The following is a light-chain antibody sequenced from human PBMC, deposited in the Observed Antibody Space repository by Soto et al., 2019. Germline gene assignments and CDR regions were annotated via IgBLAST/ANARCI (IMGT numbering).Light chain of an antibody. Sequence: EIQMTQSPSTLSASVGDRVTITCRASQSMSSWLAGYQQKPGKAPKLLIYKASSLERGVPSRFSGSGSGTEFTLTISSLQPDDFATYYCQQYHDYLYTFGQGTKLEIQ. CDR3: QQYHDYLYT. CDR1: QSMSSW. V-gene: IGKV1-5*03. J-gene: IGKJ2*01. CDR2: KAS.